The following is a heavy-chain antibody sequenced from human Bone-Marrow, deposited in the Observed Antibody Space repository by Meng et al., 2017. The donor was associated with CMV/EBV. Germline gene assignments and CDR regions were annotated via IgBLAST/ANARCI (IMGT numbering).Heavy chain of an antibody. D-gene: IGHD6-6*01. CDR2: INPNSGGT. CDR3: AREGAYSSSPQPSAEDYYYGMDV. CDR1: GYTFTGYY. J-gene: IGHJ6*02. Sequence: ASVKVSCKASGYTFTGYYMHWVRQAPGQGLEWMGWINPNSGGTNYARKFQGRVTMTRDTSISTAYMELSRLRSDDTAVYYCAREGAYSSSPQPSAEDYYYGMDVWGQGTTVTVSS. V-gene: IGHV1-2*02.